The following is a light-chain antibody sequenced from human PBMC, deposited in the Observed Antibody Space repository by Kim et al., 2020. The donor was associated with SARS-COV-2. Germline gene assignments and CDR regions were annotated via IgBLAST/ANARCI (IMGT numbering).Light chain of an antibody. CDR1: SLRSYY. Sequence: SSELTQDPAVSVALGQTVRITCQGDSLRSYYASWYQQKPGQAPVLVIYGKNNRPSWIPDRFSGSSSGNTASLTITGAQAEDEADYYCNSRDSSGNHLSVFGGGTQLTVL. CDR3: NSRDSSGNHLSV. J-gene: IGLJ3*02. V-gene: IGLV3-19*01. CDR2: GKN.